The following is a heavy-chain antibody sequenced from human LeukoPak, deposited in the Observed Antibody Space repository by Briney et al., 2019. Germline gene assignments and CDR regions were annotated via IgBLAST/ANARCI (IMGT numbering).Heavy chain of an antibody. CDR2: ISGSGGCT. V-gene: IGHV3-23*01. J-gene: IGHJ3*02. D-gene: IGHD3-16*01. CDR3: AKDRDDYVWGSYLGAFDI. CDR1: GFTFSSYA. Sequence: PTGGSLRLSCAASGFTFSSYAMSWVRQAPGKGLEWVSLISGSGGCTYYADSVKGRFTISRDNSKNTLYLQMNSLRAEDTAVFYCAKDRDDYVWGSYLGAFDIWGQGTMVTVSS.